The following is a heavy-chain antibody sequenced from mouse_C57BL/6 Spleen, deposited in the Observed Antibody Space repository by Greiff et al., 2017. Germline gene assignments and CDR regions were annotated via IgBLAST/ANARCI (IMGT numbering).Heavy chain of an antibody. CDR2: IRSKSSNYAT. D-gene: IGHD1-1*01. J-gene: IGHJ2*01. Sequence: EVQRVESGGGLVQPKGSLKLSCAASGFTFNTYAMHWVRQAPGKGLEWVARIRSKSSNYATYYADSVQDRFTISRDDSQSMLYLQMNNLKTEDTAMYYCVRGNYYGSSYYFDYWGQGTTLTVSS. V-gene: IGHV10-3*01. CDR3: VRGNYYGSSYYFDY. CDR1: GFTFNTYA.